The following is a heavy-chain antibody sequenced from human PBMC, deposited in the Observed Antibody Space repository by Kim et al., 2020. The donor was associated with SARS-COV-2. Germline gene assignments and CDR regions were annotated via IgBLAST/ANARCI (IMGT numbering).Heavy chain of an antibody. J-gene: IGHJ4*02. Sequence: SETLSLTCTVSGGSISSDYYWGWIRRPPGKRLEYIGSVSYSGRTNYNPSLQSRVTISMDTSNNQFSLKVSSVTAADTAMYYCARHDVITGTDWGQGVLVTVYS. D-gene: IGHD1-20*01. CDR2: VSYSGRT. V-gene: IGHV4-39*01. CDR3: ARHDVITGTD. CDR1: GGSISSDYY.